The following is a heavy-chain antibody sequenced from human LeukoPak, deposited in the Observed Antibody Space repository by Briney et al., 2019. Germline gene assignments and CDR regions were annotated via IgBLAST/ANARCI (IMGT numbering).Heavy chain of an antibody. CDR3: ASYYDSSGYSGYFDY. Sequence: SETLSLTCTVSGGSISSYYWSWIRQPPGKGLEWIGYIYYSGSTNYNPSLKSRVTISVDTSKNQFSLKLSSVTAADTAVYYCASYYDSSGYSGYFDYWGQGTLVTVSS. CDR2: IYYSGST. CDR1: GGSISSYY. V-gene: IGHV4-59*01. J-gene: IGHJ4*02. D-gene: IGHD3-22*01.